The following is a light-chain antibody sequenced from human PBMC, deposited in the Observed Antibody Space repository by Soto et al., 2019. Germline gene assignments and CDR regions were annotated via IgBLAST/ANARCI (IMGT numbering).Light chain of an antibody. Sequence: EILLTQSPDSLSLSPGDRATLSCRASQSFSSTFFAWYQQKPGQAPRLLIYGASSRATGIPDRFSGSGSGTDFTLTISSLQPEDFATYYCQQSYSTPRTFGGGTKVEIK. J-gene: IGKJ4*01. CDR2: GAS. CDR1: QSFSSTF. CDR3: QQSYSTPRT. V-gene: IGKV3-20*01.